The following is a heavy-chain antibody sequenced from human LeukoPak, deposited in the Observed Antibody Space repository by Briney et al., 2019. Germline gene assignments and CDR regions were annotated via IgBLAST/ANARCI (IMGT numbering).Heavy chain of an antibody. V-gene: IGHV3-74*01. Sequence: PGGSLRLSCAASGFTFSTYWMHWVRQAPGKGLVWVSHINVDGSGATYADSVKGRFTISRDNAKNTLYLHMNSLSAEDTAVYYCPRDFWGDWGQGTLVTVSS. CDR3: PRDFWGD. J-gene: IGHJ4*02. CDR2: INVDGSGA. D-gene: IGHD3-16*01. CDR1: GFTFSTYW.